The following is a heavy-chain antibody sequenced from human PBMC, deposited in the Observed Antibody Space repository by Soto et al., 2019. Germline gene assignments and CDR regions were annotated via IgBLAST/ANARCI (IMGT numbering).Heavy chain of an antibody. CDR1: GFTFSSNQ. CDR3: AIERVTTFRVSVFDY. J-gene: IGHJ4*02. V-gene: IGHV3-48*03. CDR2: ITSSGSTT. D-gene: IGHD3-3*01. Sequence: EVQLVESGGGLVQPGGSLRLSCAASGFTFSSNQMNWVRQAPGKGLEWVSYITSSGSTTYYADSVKGRFTISRDNAKNSLYLQMTSLRAEDTAVYYCAIERVTTFRVSVFDYWGQGSLVTVSS.